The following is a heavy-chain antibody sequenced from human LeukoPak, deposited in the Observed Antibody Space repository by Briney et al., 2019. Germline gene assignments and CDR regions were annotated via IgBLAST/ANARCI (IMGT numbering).Heavy chain of an antibody. Sequence: GGSLRLSCAASGITFNKYAMSWVRQAPGKGLEWVSSISSSSSYIYYADSVKGRFTISRDNAKNSLYLQMNSLRAEDTAVYYCARYGYCSGGSCYPVSYFDYWGQGTLVTVSS. V-gene: IGHV3-21*01. D-gene: IGHD2-15*01. J-gene: IGHJ4*02. CDR3: ARYGYCSGGSCYPVSYFDY. CDR2: ISSSSSYI. CDR1: GITFNKYA.